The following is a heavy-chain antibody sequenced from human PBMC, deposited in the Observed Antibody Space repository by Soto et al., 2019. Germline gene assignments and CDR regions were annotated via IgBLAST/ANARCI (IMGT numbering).Heavy chain of an antibody. CDR3: ARGLSGSYGFDY. CDR2: IKGDGTNT. J-gene: IGHJ4*02. V-gene: IGHV3-74*01. CDR1: GFTFSSYW. Sequence: EVQLVESGGGLVQFGGSLRLSCAASGFTFSSYWMHWVRQVPGKGLVWVSRIKGDGTNTGYADSVKGRFTISRDNVKNALYLQMNTLRAEDTAVYYRARGLSGSYGFDYWGQGTVVTVSS. D-gene: IGHD6-19*01.